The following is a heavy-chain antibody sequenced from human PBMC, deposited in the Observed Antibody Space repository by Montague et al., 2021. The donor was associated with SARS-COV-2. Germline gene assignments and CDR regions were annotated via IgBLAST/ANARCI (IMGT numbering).Heavy chain of an antibody. CDR1: GDSVAGIRRI. CDR2: RLLHRKKRDS. Sequence: CAISGDSVAGIRRISEENTSALPTHEHLVCRLLHRKKRDSDYAESVKRRLVITPDTSKNQVSLQLNSVVPEDTAVYFCASSGITLTGLDAFDIWGQGTMVTVSS. J-gene: IGHJ3*02. D-gene: IGHD3-9*01. V-gene: IGHV6-1*01. CDR3: ASSGITLTGLDAFDI.